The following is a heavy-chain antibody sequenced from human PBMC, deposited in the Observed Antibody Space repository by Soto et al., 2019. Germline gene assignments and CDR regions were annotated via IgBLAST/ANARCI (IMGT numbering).Heavy chain of an antibody. CDR3: ARDRLRGYDSSGFYS. V-gene: IGHV1-18*01. D-gene: IGHD3-22*01. Sequence: ASVKVSCKASGYTFTSYGISWVRQAPGQGLERMGWINPSDGNRNFAQKFEDRVTMTTATSTNTVFLELRSLKSDDTAIYYCARDRLRGYDSSGFYSWGQGTMVTVSS. CDR1: GYTFTSYG. J-gene: IGHJ4*02. CDR2: INPSDGNR.